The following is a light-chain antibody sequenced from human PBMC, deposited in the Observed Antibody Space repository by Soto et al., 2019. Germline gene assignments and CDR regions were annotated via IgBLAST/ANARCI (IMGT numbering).Light chain of an antibody. Sequence: SYELTQPPSVSVAPGQTARITCGGYNIGSKSVHWHQQKPGQAPVLVVYDDSDRPSGIPERFSGSKSGNTATLTISRVEAGDEADYYCQVWDSSSDHVVFGVGTKLTVL. CDR1: NIGSKS. J-gene: IGLJ2*01. CDR2: DDS. CDR3: QVWDSSSDHVV. V-gene: IGLV3-21*02.